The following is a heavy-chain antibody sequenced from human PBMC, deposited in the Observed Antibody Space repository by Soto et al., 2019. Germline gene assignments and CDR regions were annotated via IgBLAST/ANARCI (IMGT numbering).Heavy chain of an antibody. V-gene: IGHV3-9*01. CDR1: GFTFDDYA. D-gene: IGHD6-19*01. CDR3: DRGRSGWHSPLEY. CDR2: ISWNNVRI. J-gene: IGHJ4*02. Sequence: EVQLVESGGGLVQPGGSLKLSCSASGFTFDDYAMSWVRQVPGKGLEWVSTISWNNVRINYADSVKGRFSTSRDNAKNSLYLEMNSLRHEDTAFYFCDRGRSGWHSPLEYWGLGTLVTVSS.